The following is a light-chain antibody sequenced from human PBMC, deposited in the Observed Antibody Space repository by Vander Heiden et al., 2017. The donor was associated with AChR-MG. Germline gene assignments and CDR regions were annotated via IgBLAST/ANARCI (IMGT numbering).Light chain of an antibody. V-gene: IGKV1-39*01. CDR2: AAS. CDR3: QQSYSTPIT. J-gene: IGKJ5*01. Sequence: DIQVTQSPSSLSASLGDRVTITCRARQSISSYLNWYQQKPGKAPKLLIYAASSLQSGVPSRFSGSGSGTDFTLTISSLQPEDFATYYCQQSYSTPITFGQGTLLEIK. CDR1: QSISSY.